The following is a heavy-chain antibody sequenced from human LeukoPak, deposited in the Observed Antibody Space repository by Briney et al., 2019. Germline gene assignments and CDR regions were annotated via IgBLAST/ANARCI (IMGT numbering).Heavy chain of an antibody. J-gene: IGHJ4*02. V-gene: IGHV3-7*01. CDR1: RFTFSTYW. D-gene: IGHD5/OR15-5a*01. CDR2: IKQDGSVK. CDR3: AIDPESSAFDL. Sequence: GGSLRLSCAASRFTFSTYWMSWVRQTPEKGLEFVANIKQDGSVKNYMDSLKGRSTISRDNARESLYLEINSLRADDTAVYYCAIDPESSAFDLWGQGALVTVSS.